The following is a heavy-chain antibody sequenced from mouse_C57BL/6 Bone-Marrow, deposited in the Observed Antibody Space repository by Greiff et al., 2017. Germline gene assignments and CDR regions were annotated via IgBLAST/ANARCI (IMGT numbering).Heavy chain of an antibody. J-gene: IGHJ4*01. CDR3: ASPYYYCSSDYAMDY. Sequence: QVQLQQSGAELVKPGASVKISCKASGYAFSSSWMNWVKQRPGKGLEWIGQIYPGDGDTNYNGKFKGKATLTADKSSSTAYMQLSSLTSEDSAVYFCASPYYYCSSDYAMDYWGQGTSVTVSS. CDR1: GYAFSSSW. CDR2: IYPGDGDT. V-gene: IGHV1-80*01. D-gene: IGHD1-1*01.